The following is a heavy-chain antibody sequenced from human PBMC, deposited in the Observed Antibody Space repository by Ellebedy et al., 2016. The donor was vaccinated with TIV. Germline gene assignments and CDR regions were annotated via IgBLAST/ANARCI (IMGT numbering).Heavy chain of an antibody. CDR2: IYTSGST. V-gene: IGHV4-4*07. CDR1: GGSISSYY. Sequence: SETLSLXCTVSGGSISSYYWSWIRQPAGKGLEWIGRIYTSGSTNYNPSLKSRVTMSVDTSKNQFSLKLSSVTAADTAVYYCASGRYSSGWYPIWGQGTMVTVSS. CDR3: ASGRYSSGWYPI. D-gene: IGHD6-19*01. J-gene: IGHJ3*02.